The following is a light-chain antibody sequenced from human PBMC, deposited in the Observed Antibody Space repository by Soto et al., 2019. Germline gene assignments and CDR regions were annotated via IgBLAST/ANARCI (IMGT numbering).Light chain of an antibody. V-gene: IGLV1-51*01. Sequence: QSVLTQPPSVSAAPGQKVTISCSGSSSNIGGNSVSWYQQLPGTAPKLLIYDDNKRPSGIPDRFSGSKSGNTASLTVSGLQAEDEADYYCSSYAGSSNVFGTGTKVTVL. CDR1: SSNIGGNS. CDR3: SSYAGSSNV. CDR2: DDN. J-gene: IGLJ1*01.